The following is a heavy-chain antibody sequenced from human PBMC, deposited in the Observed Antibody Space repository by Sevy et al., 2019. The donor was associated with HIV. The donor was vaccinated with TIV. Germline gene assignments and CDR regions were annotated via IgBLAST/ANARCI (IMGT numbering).Heavy chain of an antibody. CDR1: GLTFSSYA. CDR2: ISYDGSDK. CDR3: ARGPGVVAVAALNWFDP. J-gene: IGHJ5*02. Sequence: GGSLRLSCAASGLTFSSYAMHWVRQAPGKGLEWVAVISYDGSDKYFADSVKGRFTISRDNSKNTLLLQMNSLRTEDTAVYYCARGPGVVAVAALNWFDPWGQGTLVTVSS. V-gene: IGHV3-30*04. D-gene: IGHD2-15*01.